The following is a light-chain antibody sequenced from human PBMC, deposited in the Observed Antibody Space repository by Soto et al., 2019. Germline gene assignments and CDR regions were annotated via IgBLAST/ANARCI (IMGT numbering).Light chain of an antibody. CDR2: GAS. J-gene: IGKJ5*01. V-gene: IGKV3-15*01. Sequence: IVMTQSPCTLSVSPWERATLSFRASQSVSSNLAWYQQKPGQAPRLLIYGASTRATGIPARFSGSGSGTAFSLTTSSLQSADSAVYYCQQYNNWPPAITFGQGTRLEIK. CDR3: QQYNNWPPAIT. CDR1: QSVSSN.